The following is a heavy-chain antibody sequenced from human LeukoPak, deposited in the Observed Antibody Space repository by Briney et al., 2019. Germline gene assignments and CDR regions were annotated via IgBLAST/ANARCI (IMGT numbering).Heavy chain of an antibody. V-gene: IGHV4-61*02. Sequence: TLSLTCAVSGGSISSGSYYWSWIRQPAGKGLEWIGRIYTSGSTNYNPSLKSRVTISVDTSKNQFSLKLSSVTAADTAVYYCARVHSSSWLDYWGQGTLVTVSS. CDR1: GGSISSGSYY. J-gene: IGHJ4*02. CDR3: ARVHSSSWLDY. D-gene: IGHD6-13*01. CDR2: IYTSGST.